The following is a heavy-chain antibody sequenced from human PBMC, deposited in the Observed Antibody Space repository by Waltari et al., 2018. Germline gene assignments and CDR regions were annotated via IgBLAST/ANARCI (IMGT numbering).Heavy chain of an antibody. Sequence: QVWLVQSGSEVRKPGSSVKVSCKASGDTFRNFGFNWVRQAPGQGLEWMGGTIPIFGRTTYAQRFKGRVTVSADESTRTAYMELNNLTSDDTAIYFCARRGDFNDWFDSWGQGTLVIVSS. V-gene: IGHV1-69*12. D-gene: IGHD3-16*01. J-gene: IGHJ5*01. CDR3: ARRGDFNDWFDS. CDR2: TIPIFGRT. CDR1: GDTFRNFG.